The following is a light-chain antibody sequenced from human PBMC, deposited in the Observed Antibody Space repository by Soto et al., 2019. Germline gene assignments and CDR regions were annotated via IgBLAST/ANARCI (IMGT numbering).Light chain of an antibody. Sequence: QSVLTQPPSVSGAPGQTVIISCRGSSSNLGAPYDVNWFRQLPGTVPRLLIYGNNNRPSGVPDRFSGSKSGTSASLAITGLQAEDEADYYCQSYDSSLSGYVFGTGTKATVL. CDR3: QSYDSSLSGYV. CDR2: GNN. V-gene: IGLV1-40*01. J-gene: IGLJ1*01. CDR1: SSNLGAPYD.